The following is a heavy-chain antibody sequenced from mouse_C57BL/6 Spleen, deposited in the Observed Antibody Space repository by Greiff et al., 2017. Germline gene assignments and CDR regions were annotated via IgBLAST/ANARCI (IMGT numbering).Heavy chain of an antibody. Sequence: VQLKESGPELVKPGASVKISCKASGYSFTGYYMNWVKQSPEKSLEWIGEINPSTGGTTYNQKFKAKATLTVDKSSSTAYMQLKSLTSEDSAVYYCAYYFDYWGQGTTLTVSS. CDR1: GYSFTGYY. J-gene: IGHJ2*01. CDR2: INPSTGGT. CDR3: AYYFDY. V-gene: IGHV1-42*01.